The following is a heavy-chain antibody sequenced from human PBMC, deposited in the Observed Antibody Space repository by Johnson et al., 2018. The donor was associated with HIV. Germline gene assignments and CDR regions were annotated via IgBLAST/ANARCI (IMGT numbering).Heavy chain of an antibody. Sequence: VQLVESGGGLVQPGGSLRLSCAASGFTFSTYAMTWVRQAPGKGLEWVSAIGGRGGRTYYADSVKGRFTIPRDNSKNTLYLQMNSLRAEDRAVYYCASRSNGVVPAAYFESYLDIWGQGTMVTVSS. CDR1: GFTFSTYA. J-gene: IGHJ3*02. CDR3: ASRSNGVVPAAYFESYLDI. CDR2: IGGRGGRT. V-gene: IGHV3-23*04. D-gene: IGHD2-2*01.